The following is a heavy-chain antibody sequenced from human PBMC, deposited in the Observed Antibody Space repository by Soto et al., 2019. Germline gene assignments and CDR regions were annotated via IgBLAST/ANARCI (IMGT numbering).Heavy chain of an antibody. D-gene: IGHD3-3*01. J-gene: IGHJ6*02. CDR2: IIPIFGTA. CDR1: GGTFSSYA. Sequence: QVQLVQSGAEVKKPGSSVKVSCKASGGTFSSYAISWVRQAPGQGLEWMGGIIPIFGTAHYAQKFQGRVTLTADESTSTANMEMGSMRSEDTAVYYCARGSSIFGVVITAYYGMDVWGQGTTVTVSS. CDR3: ARGSSIFGVVITAYYGMDV. V-gene: IGHV1-69*12.